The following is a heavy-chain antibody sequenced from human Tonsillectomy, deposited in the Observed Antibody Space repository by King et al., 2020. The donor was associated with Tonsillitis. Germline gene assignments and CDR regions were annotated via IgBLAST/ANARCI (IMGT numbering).Heavy chain of an antibody. J-gene: IGHJ5*02. D-gene: IGHD3-9*01. Sequence: PLQESGPGLVKPSQTLSLTCTVSGDSISSGSYYWSWIRQPAGKGLEWIGRIYTSGSIDYNPSLESRVSMSVDTSKNQFSLKLNSVTAADTAVYNCARGGEILTGGSLFDPWGQGTLATVSS. V-gene: IGHV4-61*02. CDR2: IYTSGSI. CDR1: GDSISSGSYY. CDR3: ARGGEILTGGSLFDP.